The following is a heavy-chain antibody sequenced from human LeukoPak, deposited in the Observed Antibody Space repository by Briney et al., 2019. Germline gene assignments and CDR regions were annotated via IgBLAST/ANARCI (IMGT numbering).Heavy chain of an antibody. Sequence: PSETLSLTCTVSGGSISSGSYYYSWIRQPAGKGLEWIGYIYYSGSTNYNPSLKSRVTISVDTSKNQFSLKLSSVTAADTAVYYCARSSGSGYDWGQGTLVTVSS. CDR3: ARSSGSGYD. D-gene: IGHD3-10*01. CDR2: IYYSGST. V-gene: IGHV4-61*10. CDR1: GGSISSGSYY. J-gene: IGHJ4*02.